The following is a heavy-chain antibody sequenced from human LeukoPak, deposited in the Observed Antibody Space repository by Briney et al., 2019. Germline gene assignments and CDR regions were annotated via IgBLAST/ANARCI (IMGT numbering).Heavy chain of an antibody. CDR3: ARVAWGFDY. J-gene: IGHJ4*02. V-gene: IGHV4-38-2*02. CDR2: IYHSGST. Sequence: PSETLSLTCTVSGYSISSGYYWGWIRQPPGKGLEWIGSIYHSGSTYYNPSLKSRVTISVDTSKNQFSLKLSSVTAADTAVYYCARVAWGFDYWGQGTLVTVSS. D-gene: IGHD3-16*01. CDR1: GYSISSGYY.